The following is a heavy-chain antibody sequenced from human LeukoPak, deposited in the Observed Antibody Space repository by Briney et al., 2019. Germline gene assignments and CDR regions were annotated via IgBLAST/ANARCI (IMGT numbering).Heavy chain of an antibody. Sequence: GGSLRLSCAASGFTFTNYWINWVRQAPGKGLEWVANINQDGSEEYYVDSVKGRFTISRDNSKNTLYLQMNSLRAEDTAVYYCARDLGLFDYWGQGTLVTVSS. CDR3: ARDLGLFDY. D-gene: IGHD7-27*01. V-gene: IGHV3-7*01. CDR2: INQDGSEE. J-gene: IGHJ4*02. CDR1: GFTFTNYW.